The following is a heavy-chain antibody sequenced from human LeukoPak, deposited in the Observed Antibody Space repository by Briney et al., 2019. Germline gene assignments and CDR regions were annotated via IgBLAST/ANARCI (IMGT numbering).Heavy chain of an antibody. V-gene: IGHV3-33*01. D-gene: IGHD6-6*01. CDR2: IWYDGSNK. Sequence: GGSLRLSCAASGFTFSSYGMHWVRQAPGKGLEWVAVIWYDGSNKYYADSVKGRFTISRDNSKNTLYLQMNSLRAEDTAVYYCARDRARPYSSSYGAFDIWGQGTMVTVSS. J-gene: IGHJ3*02. CDR3: ARDRARPYSSSYGAFDI. CDR1: GFTFSSYG.